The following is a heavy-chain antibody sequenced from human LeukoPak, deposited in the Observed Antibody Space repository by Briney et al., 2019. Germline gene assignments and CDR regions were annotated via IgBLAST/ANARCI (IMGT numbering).Heavy chain of an antibody. CDR2: INPNGGST. CDR1: GYTFTYYY. J-gene: IGHJ3*02. V-gene: IGHV1-46*01. CDR3: ARGGGGWDAFDI. D-gene: IGHD6-19*01. Sequence: GASVKVSCKASGYTFTYYYMHWVRQAPGQGLEWVGIINPNGGSTTYAQKFQGRVTMTRDSSTSTVYMELSSLRSEDTALYYCARGGGGWDAFDIWGQGTMVTVSS.